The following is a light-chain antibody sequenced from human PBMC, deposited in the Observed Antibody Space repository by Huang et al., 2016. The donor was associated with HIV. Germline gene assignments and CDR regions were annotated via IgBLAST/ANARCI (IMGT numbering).Light chain of an antibody. CDR1: QTISTF. J-gene: IGKJ2*01. CDR3: QQGYSTPYT. Sequence: DIQMTQSPSSLSASVGDRVTLTCRASQTISTFLNWYQQKPGKAPKLLIYAASRLQSGVPSKFSGSGSGTDFTLTISSLQPEDFATYYCQQGYSTPYTFGQGTKLEIK. V-gene: IGKV1-39*01. CDR2: AAS.